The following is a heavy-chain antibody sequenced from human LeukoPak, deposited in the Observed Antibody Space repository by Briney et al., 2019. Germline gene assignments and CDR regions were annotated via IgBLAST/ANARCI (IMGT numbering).Heavy chain of an antibody. CDR1: GFTFSSYA. CDR2: ISYDGSNK. D-gene: IGHD2-15*01. J-gene: IGHJ6*03. V-gene: IGHV3-30*01. Sequence: GGSLRLSCAASGFTFSSYAMHWVRQAPGKGLEWVAVISYDGSNKYYADSVKGRFTISRDNSKNTLYLQMNSLRAEDTAVYYCARDWEDCSGGSCYVAYYYHYMDVWGKGTTVTVSS. CDR3: ARDWEDCSGGSCYVAYYYHYMDV.